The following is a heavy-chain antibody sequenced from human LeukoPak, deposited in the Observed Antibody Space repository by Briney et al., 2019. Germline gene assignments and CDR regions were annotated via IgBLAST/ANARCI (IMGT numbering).Heavy chain of an antibody. D-gene: IGHD6-13*01. CDR3: ASYSSSRSVGSLDY. Sequence: VGSLRLSCAASGFTFSSYAMSWVRQAPGKGLKWVSAISGSGGSTYYADSVKGRFTISRDNSKNTLYLQMNSLRAEDTAVYYCASYSSSRSVGSLDYWGQGTLVTVSS. CDR1: GFTFSSYA. V-gene: IGHV3-23*01. J-gene: IGHJ4*02. CDR2: ISGSGGST.